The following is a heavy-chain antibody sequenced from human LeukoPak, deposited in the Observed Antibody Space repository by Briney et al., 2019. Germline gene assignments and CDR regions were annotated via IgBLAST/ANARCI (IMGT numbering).Heavy chain of an antibody. J-gene: IGHJ3*02. CDR3: AKAIYITMVRGVPHDAFDI. CDR2: ISGSGGST. D-gene: IGHD3-10*01. V-gene: IGHV3-23*01. Sequence: PGGSLRLPCAASGFTFSSYAMSWVRQAPGKGLEWVSAISGSGGSTYYADSVKGRFTISRDNSKNTLYLQMNSLRAEDTAVYYCAKAIYITMVRGVPHDAFDIWGQGTMVTVSS. CDR1: GFTFSSYA.